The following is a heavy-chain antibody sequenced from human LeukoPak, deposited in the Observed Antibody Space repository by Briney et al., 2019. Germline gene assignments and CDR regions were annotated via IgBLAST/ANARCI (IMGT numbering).Heavy chain of an antibody. CDR2: ISSSSSYV. J-gene: IGHJ4*02. V-gene: IGHV3-21*01. CDR1: GFTFSSYS. CDR3: ARDLGIHTY. Sequence: PGGSLRLSCAASGFTFSSYSMNWVRQAPGKGLEWVSSISSSSSYVYYADSVKGRFTISRDNAKNSLYLLMNSLRAEDTAVYYCARDLGIHTYWGQGTLVTVSS.